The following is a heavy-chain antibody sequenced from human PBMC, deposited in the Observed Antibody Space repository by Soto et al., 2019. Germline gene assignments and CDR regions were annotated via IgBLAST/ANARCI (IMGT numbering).Heavy chain of an antibody. Sequence: TSETLSLTCTVSGGSVSSGSYYWSWIRQPPGKGLEWIGYIYYSGSTNYNPSLKSRVTISVDTSKNQFSLKLSSVTAADTAVYYCARDQRCGGDCRWFDPWGQGTLVTVSS. J-gene: IGHJ5*02. D-gene: IGHD2-21*02. CDR3: ARDQRCGGDCRWFDP. CDR1: GGSVSSGSYY. V-gene: IGHV4-61*01. CDR2: IYYSGST.